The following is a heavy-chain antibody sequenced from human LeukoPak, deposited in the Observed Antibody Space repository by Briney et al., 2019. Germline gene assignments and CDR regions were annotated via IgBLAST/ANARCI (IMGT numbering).Heavy chain of an antibody. V-gene: IGHV3-33*01. CDR2: IWYDGSNK. CDR1: GFTFSSYG. D-gene: IGHD1-14*01. Sequence: PGRSLRLACAASGFTFSSYGMHWVRQAPGKGLEWVAVIWYDGSNKYYADSVKGRFTISRDNSKNTLYLQMNSLRAEDTAVYYCARVRYPSPYYYYYGMDVWGQGTTVTVSS. CDR3: ARVRYPSPYYYYYGMDV. J-gene: IGHJ6*02.